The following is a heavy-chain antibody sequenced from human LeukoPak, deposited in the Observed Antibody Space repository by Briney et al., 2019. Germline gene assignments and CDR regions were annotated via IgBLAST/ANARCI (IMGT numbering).Heavy chain of an antibody. V-gene: IGHV3-11*04. Sequence: PGGSLRLSRAVSGFSFSDFYMSWIRQAPGKGLEWIAYISYSDDTIYYADSVKGRFAISRDNAKNSLYLQMTSLRAEDTAMYYCAREYSGSSDYYYYMDVWGKGTTVTISS. CDR2: ISYSDDTI. J-gene: IGHJ6*03. D-gene: IGHD6-6*01. CDR1: GFSFSDFY. CDR3: AREYSGSSDYYYYMDV.